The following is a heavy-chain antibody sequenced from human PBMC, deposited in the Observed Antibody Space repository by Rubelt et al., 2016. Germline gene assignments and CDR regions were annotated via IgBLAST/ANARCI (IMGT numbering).Heavy chain of an antibody. CDR3: AHIKSSGWDFDY. D-gene: IGHD6-19*01. CDR1: GFSLTTSAVG. Sequence: QITLKESGPTLVKPTQTLTLTCSFSGFSLTTSAVGVGWIRQPPGTALEWLALIYWDDDKRYTPSLKSRLTIPKEPSKNQVVLTMTNMDPVDTATYFCAHIKSSGWDFDYWGQGTLVTVSS. V-gene: IGHV2-5*02. J-gene: IGHJ4*02. CDR2: IYWDDDK.